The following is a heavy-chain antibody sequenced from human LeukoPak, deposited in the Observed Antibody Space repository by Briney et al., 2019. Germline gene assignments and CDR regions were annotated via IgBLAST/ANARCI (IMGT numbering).Heavy chain of an antibody. J-gene: IGHJ3*02. CDR3: AKRGDSSGYAFDI. CDR2: LSYDGSNK. D-gene: IGHD3-22*01. Sequence: PGGSLRLSCAASGFTFSSYGMHWVRLAPGKGLEWVAALSYDGSNKYYADSVKGRFTISRDNSKNTLYLQMNSLRAEDTAVYYCAKRGDSSGYAFDIWGQGTMVTVSS. V-gene: IGHV3-30*18. CDR1: GFTFSSYG.